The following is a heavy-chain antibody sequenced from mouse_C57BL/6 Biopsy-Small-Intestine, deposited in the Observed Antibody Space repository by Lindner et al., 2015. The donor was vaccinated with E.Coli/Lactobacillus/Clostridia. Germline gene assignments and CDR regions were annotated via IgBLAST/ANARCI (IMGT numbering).Heavy chain of an antibody. CDR2: IYPSTGST. CDR3: ARDLHYSGSGRGTMDY. J-gene: IGHJ4*01. D-gene: IGHD1-1*01. V-gene: IGHV1-42*01. Sequence: VQLQESGPELVKPGASVKISCKTSGYSFTGYYLNWVKQSPDKSLEWIGEIYPSTGSTIYNQKFKAKATMTEDKSSSTAYMQLSSLTSEDSAVYFCARDLHYSGSGRGTMDYWGQGTSVTVSS. CDR1: GYSFTGYY.